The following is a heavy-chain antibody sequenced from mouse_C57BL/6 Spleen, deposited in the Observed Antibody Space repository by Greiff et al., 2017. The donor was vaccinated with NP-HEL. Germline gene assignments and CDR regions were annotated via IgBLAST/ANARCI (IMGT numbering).Heavy chain of an antibody. V-gene: IGHV1-55*01. CDR1: GYTFTSYW. CDR2: IYPGRGST. CDR3: ATVYGSSPYWYFDV. J-gene: IGHJ1*03. Sequence: QVQLQQPGAELVKPGASVKMSCKASGYTFTSYWITWVKQRPGQGLEWIGDIYPGRGSTNYNEKFKSKATLTVDTSSSTAYMQLSSLTSEDSAVYYCATVYGSSPYWYFDVWGTGTTVTVSS. D-gene: IGHD1-1*01.